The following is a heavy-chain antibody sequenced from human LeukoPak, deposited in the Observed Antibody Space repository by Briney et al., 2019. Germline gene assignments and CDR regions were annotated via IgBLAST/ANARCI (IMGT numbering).Heavy chain of an antibody. CDR2: LTDSGDAT. D-gene: IGHD5-12*01. CDR3: ARGYSHNSGGWLDP. Sequence: GGPLRPSCAASGFPFNTYAMSWVRQAPGPGLEWFGSLTDSGDATYDADSLKGRLTISRDNSNSTLYLHISGLRDEDTAVYYCARGYSHNSGGWLDPWGQGTLVTVSS. J-gene: IGHJ5*02. CDR1: GFPFNTYA. V-gene: IGHV3-23*01.